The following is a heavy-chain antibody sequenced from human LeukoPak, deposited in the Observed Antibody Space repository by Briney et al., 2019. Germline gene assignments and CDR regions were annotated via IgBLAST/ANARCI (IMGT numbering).Heavy chain of an antibody. CDR3: ASLEYSSSSDLDY. Sequence: PSGTLSLTCAVSGGSLSSNNWWSWVRQPPGKGLEWIGEIYHSGSTYYNPSLKSRVTISVDASKNQFSLKLSSVTAADTAVYYCASLEYSSSSDLDYWGQGTLVTVSS. D-gene: IGHD6-6*01. J-gene: IGHJ4*02. V-gene: IGHV4-4*02. CDR1: GGSLSSNNW. CDR2: IYHSGST.